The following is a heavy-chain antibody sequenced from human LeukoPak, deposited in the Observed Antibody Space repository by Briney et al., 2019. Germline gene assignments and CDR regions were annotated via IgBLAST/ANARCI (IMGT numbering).Heavy chain of an antibody. D-gene: IGHD2-2*01. CDR1: GYTFTSYY. CDR3: ATAGDIVVVPAAANWFDP. J-gene: IGHJ5*02. V-gene: IGHV1-46*01. Sequence: ASVKVSCKASGYTFTSYYMHWVRQAPGQGLEWMGIINPSGGSTSYAQKFQGRVTMTRDTSTSTVYMELSSLRSEDTAVYYCATAGDIVVVPAAANWFDPWGQGTLVTVSS. CDR2: INPSGGST.